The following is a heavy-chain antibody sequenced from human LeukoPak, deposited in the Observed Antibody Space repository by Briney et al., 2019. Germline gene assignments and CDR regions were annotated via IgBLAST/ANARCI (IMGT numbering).Heavy chain of an antibody. J-gene: IGHJ4*02. CDR1: GFTSSSYG. V-gene: IGHV3-30*18. CDR3: AKDFWRWLQLPQFDY. CDR2: ISYDGSNK. D-gene: IGHD5-24*01. Sequence: GGSLRLSCAASGFTSSSYGMHWVRQAPGKGLEWVAVISYDGSNKYYADSVKGRFTISRDNSKNTLYLQMNSLRAEDTAVYYCAKDFWRWLQLPQFDYWGQGTLVTVSS.